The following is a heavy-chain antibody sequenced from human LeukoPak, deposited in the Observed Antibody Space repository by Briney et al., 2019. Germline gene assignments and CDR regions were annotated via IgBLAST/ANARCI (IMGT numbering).Heavy chain of an antibody. J-gene: IGHJ4*02. CDR1: GGSISSSSYC. CDR2: IYYSGST. CDR3: ARAKTDYPFDY. Sequence: PSETLSLTCTVSGGSISSSSYCWGWIRQPPGKGLEWIGSIYYSGSTYYNPSLKSRVTISVDTSKNQFSLKLSSVTAADTAVYYCARAKTDYPFDYWGQGTLVTVSS. D-gene: IGHD4-11*01. V-gene: IGHV4-39*01.